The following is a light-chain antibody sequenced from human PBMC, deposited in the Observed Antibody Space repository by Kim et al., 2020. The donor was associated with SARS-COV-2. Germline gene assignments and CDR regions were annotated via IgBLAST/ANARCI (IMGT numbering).Light chain of an antibody. Sequence: GQSITISCNGTSSDVGGYNDVSWYQQHAGKATKLMIYDVSNRPSGVSNRFSGYKSGNTASLTISGLQAEDEADYYCSSYTSSSTSVFGGGTQLTVL. CDR3: SSYTSSSTSV. CDR1: SSDVGGYND. J-gene: IGLJ2*01. V-gene: IGLV2-14*03. CDR2: DVS.